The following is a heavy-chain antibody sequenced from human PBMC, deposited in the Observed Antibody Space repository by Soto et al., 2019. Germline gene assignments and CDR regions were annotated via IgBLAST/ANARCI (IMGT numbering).Heavy chain of an antibody. CDR1: GGSFSGYY. J-gene: IGHJ6*02. V-gene: IGHV4-34*01. CDR2: INHSGST. CDR3: ARDESGWYTDYYYGMDV. D-gene: IGHD6-19*01. Sequence: SETLSLTCAVYGGSFSGYYWSCIRQPPGKGLEWIGEINHSGSTNYNPSLKSRVTMSVDTSKNQFSLKLSSVTAADTAVYYCARDESGWYTDYYYGMDVWGQGTTVTVSS.